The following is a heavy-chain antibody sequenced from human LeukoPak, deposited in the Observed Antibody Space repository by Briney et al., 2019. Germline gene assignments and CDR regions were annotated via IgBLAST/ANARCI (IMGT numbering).Heavy chain of an antibody. V-gene: IGHV3-7*01. Sequence: QPGGSLRLSCAASGFTFSSYWMSWVRQAPGKGLEWVANIKQDRSEKYYVDSVKGRFTISRDNAKNSLYLQMNSLRAEATAVYYCARLREIPVFGVVTKSTSYFDYWGQGTLVTVSS. J-gene: IGHJ4*02. CDR1: GFTFSSYW. CDR2: IKQDRSEK. D-gene: IGHD3-3*01. CDR3: ARLREIPVFGVVTKSTSYFDY.